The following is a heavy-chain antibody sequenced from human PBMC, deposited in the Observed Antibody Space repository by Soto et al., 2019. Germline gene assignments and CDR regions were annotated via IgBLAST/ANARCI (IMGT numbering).Heavy chain of an antibody. Sequence: AGGSLRLSCAASGFTFSSYAMSWVRQAPGKGLEWVSAISGSGGSTYYADSVKGRFTISRDNSKNTLYLQMNSLRAEDTAVYYCANAYSSLPPAEYFQHWGQGTLVTVSS. V-gene: IGHV3-23*01. CDR1: GFTFSSYA. D-gene: IGHD6-19*01. CDR2: ISGSGGST. J-gene: IGHJ1*01. CDR3: ANAYSSLPPAEYFQH.